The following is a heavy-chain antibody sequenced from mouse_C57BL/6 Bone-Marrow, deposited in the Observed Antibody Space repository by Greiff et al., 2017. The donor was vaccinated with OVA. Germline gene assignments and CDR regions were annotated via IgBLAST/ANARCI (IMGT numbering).Heavy chain of an antibody. CDR1: GYTFTDYY. Sequence: VQLQQSGPELVKPGASVKISCKASGYTFTDYYMNWVKQSHGKSLEWIGDINPNNGGTSYNQKFKGKATLTVDKSSSTAYMELRSLTSEDSAVYYCARGEDLYYGNHEEFAYWGQGTLVTVSA. D-gene: IGHD2-1*01. CDR2: INPNNGGT. CDR3: ARGEDLYYGNHEEFAY. J-gene: IGHJ3*01. V-gene: IGHV1-26*01.